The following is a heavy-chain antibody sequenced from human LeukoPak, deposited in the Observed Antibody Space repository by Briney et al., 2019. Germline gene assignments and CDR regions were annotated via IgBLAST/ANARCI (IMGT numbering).Heavy chain of an antibody. V-gene: IGHV3-30*18. Sequence: QPGRSLTLSCAASGFTFSSYGMHWVRQAPGKGLEWVAVISYDGSNKYYADSVKGRFTISRDNSKNTLYLQMNSLRAEDTAVYYCAKDYYVRTERPQIDYWGQGTLVTVSS. CDR2: ISYDGSNK. D-gene: IGHD3-10*02. J-gene: IGHJ4*02. CDR3: AKDYYVRTERPQIDY. CDR1: GFTFSSYG.